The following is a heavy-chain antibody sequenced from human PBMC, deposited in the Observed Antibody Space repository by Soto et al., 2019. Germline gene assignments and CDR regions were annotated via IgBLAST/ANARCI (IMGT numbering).Heavy chain of an antibody. J-gene: IGHJ4*02. V-gene: IGHV4-34*01. D-gene: IGHD2-8*02. Sequence: PSETLSLTCAVYGGSFSGYSWTWIRQPPVTGLEWVGEINHSGSTNYNPSLKSRVTISVDTSKNQFSLKLTSVTAADTAVYYCARDKITGLFDYWGQGTLVTVSS. CDR1: GGSFSGYS. CDR2: INHSGST. CDR3: ARDKITGLFDY.